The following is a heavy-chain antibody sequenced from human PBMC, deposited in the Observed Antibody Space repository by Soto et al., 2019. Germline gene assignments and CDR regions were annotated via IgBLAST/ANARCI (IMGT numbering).Heavy chain of an antibody. J-gene: IGHJ4*02. CDR1: GGSISSYY. CDR2: FYYSGST. Sequence: QVQLQESGPGLVKPSETLSLTCTVSGGSISSYYWSWIRQPPGKGLEWIGYFYYSGSTNYNPSLKSRVTISVDTSKNQFSLKLSSVTAADTAVYYCARGGFGESYPWYWGQGTLVTVSS. CDR3: ARGGFGESYPWY. D-gene: IGHD3-10*01. V-gene: IGHV4-59*01.